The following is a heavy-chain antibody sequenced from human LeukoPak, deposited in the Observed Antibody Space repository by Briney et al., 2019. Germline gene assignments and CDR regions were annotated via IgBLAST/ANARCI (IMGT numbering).Heavy chain of an antibody. D-gene: IGHD1-26*01. Sequence: GGSLRLSCAASGFTFITYSMSWVRQAPGKGLEWVSAITGEGDTTYYADSVQGRFTISRDNSKNTVYLQVNSLRTEDTAVYYCTTDLRWELLYFDYWGQGTLVTVSS. CDR2: ITGEGDTT. CDR1: GFTFITYS. CDR3: TTDLRWELLYFDY. V-gene: IGHV3-23*01. J-gene: IGHJ4*02.